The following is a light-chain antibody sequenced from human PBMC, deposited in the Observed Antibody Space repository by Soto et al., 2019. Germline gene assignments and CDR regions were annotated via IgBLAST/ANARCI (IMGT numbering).Light chain of an antibody. J-gene: IGLJ1*01. Sequence: QSLLTQPASVSGSPGQSITISCTGTSSDVGSYNLVSWYQHHPGKAPKLIIYEVSKRPSGVSNRFSGSKSGNTASLTISGLQAEDEADYYCCSYAGSSTLVFGTGTKVTVL. V-gene: IGLV2-23*02. CDR2: EVS. CDR1: SSDVGSYNL. CDR3: CSYAGSSTLV.